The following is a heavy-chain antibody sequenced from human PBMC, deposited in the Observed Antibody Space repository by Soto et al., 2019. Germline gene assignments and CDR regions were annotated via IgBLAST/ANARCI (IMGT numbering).Heavy chain of an antibody. CDR1: GGTFSSYA. CDR2: IIPIFGTA. CDR3: AQGVATIVSRTGKGYYYYYGMDV. Sequence: SVKVSCKASGGTFSSYAISWVRQAPGQGLEWMGGIIPIFGTANYAQKFQGRVTITADESTSTAYMELSSLRSEDTVVYYCAQGVATIVSRTGKGYYYYYGMDVWGQGTTVTVSS. V-gene: IGHV1-69*13. J-gene: IGHJ6*02. D-gene: IGHD5-12*01.